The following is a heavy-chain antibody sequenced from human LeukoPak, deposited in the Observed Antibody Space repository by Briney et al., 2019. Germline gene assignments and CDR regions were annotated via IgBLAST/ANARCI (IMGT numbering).Heavy chain of an antibody. D-gene: IGHD1-26*01. V-gene: IGHV4-30-4*08. CDR3: ARARGARGGARSYYYYYMDV. CDR1: GGSISSGDYY. Sequence: SETLSLTCTVSGGSISSGDYYWSWIRQPPGKGLEWIGYIYYSGSTYYNPSLKSRVTMSVDTSKNQFSLKLSSVTAADTAVYYCARARGARGGARSYYYYYMDVWGKGTTVTVSS. J-gene: IGHJ6*03. CDR2: IYYSGST.